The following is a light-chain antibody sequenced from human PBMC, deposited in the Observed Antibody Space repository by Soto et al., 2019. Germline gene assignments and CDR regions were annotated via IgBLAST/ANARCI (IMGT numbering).Light chain of an antibody. CDR2: AAS. Sequence: DIQMTQSPSSLSASVGDRVTITCRASQSISSFVNWYQQKPGKAPNLLIYAASRLQSGVPSRFSGSGAGTDFTLTISSLQPEDFATYYCQQSYSPRRTFGGGTKVEVK. V-gene: IGKV1-39*01. CDR1: QSISSF. J-gene: IGKJ4*01. CDR3: QQSYSPRRT.